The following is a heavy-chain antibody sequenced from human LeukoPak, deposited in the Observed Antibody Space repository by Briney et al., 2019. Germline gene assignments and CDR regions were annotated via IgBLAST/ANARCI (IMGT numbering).Heavy chain of an antibody. J-gene: IGHJ6*02. CDR2: ISSSSSYI. V-gene: IGHV3-21*01. Sequence: PGGSLRLSCAASGFTFSSYSMNWVRQAPGKGLEWVSSISSSSSYIYYADSVKGRFAISRDNAKNSLYLQMNSLRAEDTAVYYCARAGVWVPVAGKDYYYYYGMDVWGQGTTVTVSS. CDR1: GFTFSSYS. D-gene: IGHD6-19*01. CDR3: ARAGVWVPVAGKDYYYYYGMDV.